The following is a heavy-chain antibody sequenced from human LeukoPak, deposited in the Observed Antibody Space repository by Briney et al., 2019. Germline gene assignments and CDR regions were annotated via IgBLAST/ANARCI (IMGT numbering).Heavy chain of an antibody. CDR3: AKGSPFGGN. CDR2: IKGDGSEK. CDR1: GFTFSTYW. Sequence: GGSLRLSCAASGFTFSTYWMSWVRQDPGKGLEWVANIKGDGSEKNYVGSVKGRFTTSRDNAKNSLYLQMNSLRAEDTAVYYCAKGSPFGGNWGQGTLVTVSS. V-gene: IGHV3-7*01. J-gene: IGHJ4*02. D-gene: IGHD1-26*01.